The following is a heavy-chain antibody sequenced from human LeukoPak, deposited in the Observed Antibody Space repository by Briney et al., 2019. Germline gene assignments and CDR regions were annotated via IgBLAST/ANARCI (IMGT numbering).Heavy chain of an antibody. V-gene: IGHV3-11*04. J-gene: IGHJ4*02. CDR3: ARDQGVTTGY. D-gene: IGHD2-21*02. CDR2: ISSRGSTI. CDR1: GFTFSDYY. Sequence: GGSLRLACAAAGFTFSDYYMSWIRQAPGKGLEWVSYISSRGSTIFYGDFVKGRFTISRDNAKNALYLQMNSLRAEDTAVYYCARDQGVTTGYWGQGTLVTVSS.